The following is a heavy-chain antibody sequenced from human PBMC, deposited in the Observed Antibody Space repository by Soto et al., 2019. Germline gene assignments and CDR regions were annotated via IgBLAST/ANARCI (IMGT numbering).Heavy chain of an antibody. D-gene: IGHD2-8*01. J-gene: IGHJ6*02. V-gene: IGHV1-2*04. CDR2: INPKSGGT. CDR1: GYSFTDYH. CDR3: ARGDSTDCSNGVCSFFYNHDMDV. Sequence: ASVKVSCKASGYSFTDYHIHWVRQAPGQGLEWLGRINPKSGGTSTAQKFQGWVTMTTDTSISTASMELTRLTSDDTAIYYCARGDSTDCSNGVCSFFYNHDMDVWGQGTPVTVYS.